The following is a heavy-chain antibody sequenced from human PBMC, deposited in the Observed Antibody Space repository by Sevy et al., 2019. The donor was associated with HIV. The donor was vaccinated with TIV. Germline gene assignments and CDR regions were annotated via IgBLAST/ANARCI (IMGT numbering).Heavy chain of an antibody. D-gene: IGHD4-17*01. CDR2: IKSKTDGGTT. J-gene: IGHJ4*02. Sequence: GGSLRLSCAASGFTFSNAWMSWVRQAPGKGLEWVGRIKSKTDGGTTDYAAPVKGRFTISRDDSKNTLYLQMNSLKTEDTAVYYCTTDHRRATTETQKKDFDYWGQGTLVTVSS. CDR1: GFTFSNAW. CDR3: TTDHRRATTETQKKDFDY. V-gene: IGHV3-15*01.